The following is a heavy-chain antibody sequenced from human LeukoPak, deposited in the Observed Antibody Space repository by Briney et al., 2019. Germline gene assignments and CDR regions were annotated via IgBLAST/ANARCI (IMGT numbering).Heavy chain of an antibody. CDR2: IYYSGST. Sequence: PSETLSLTCTVSGGSISSGDYYWSWIRQPPGKGLEWIGYIYYSGSTYHNPSLKSRVTISVDTSKNQFSLKLSSVTAADTAVYYCARVRCSGGSCYLLDYWGQGTLVTVSS. CDR3: ARVRCSGGSCYLLDY. V-gene: IGHV4-30-4*01. J-gene: IGHJ4*02. CDR1: GGSISSGDYY. D-gene: IGHD2-15*01.